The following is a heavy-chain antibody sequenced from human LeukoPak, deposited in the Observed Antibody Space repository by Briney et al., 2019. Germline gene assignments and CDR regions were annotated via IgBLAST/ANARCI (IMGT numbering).Heavy chain of an antibody. V-gene: IGHV3-23*01. CDR1: GITFSSHA. CDR3: ARAYHDSGCLIDY. CDR2: IRGNGATT. J-gene: IGHJ4*02. D-gene: IGHD6-19*01. Sequence: GGSLRLSCAASGITFSSHAMTWVRQAPGKGLEWVAAIRGNGATTDYADSVKGRFTISRDNSRSTLYLQMSSLRAEDTAVYYCARAYHDSGCLIDYWGQGTLVTVSS.